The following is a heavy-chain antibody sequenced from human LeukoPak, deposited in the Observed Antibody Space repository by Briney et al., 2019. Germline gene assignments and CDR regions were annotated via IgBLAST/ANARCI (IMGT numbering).Heavy chain of an antibody. CDR1: GGSISSSSYY. D-gene: IGHD4-17*01. Sequence: PSETLSLTCTVSGGSISSSSYYWGWIRQPPGKGLEWIGSIYYSGSTYYNPSLKSRVTVSVDTSKNQFSLKLSSVTAADTAVYYCARDTSDYGDDYWGQGTLVTVSS. CDR2: IYYSGST. CDR3: ARDTSDYGDDY. J-gene: IGHJ4*02. V-gene: IGHV4-39*07.